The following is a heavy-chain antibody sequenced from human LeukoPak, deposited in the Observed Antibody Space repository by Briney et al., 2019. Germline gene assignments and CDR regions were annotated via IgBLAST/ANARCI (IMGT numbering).Heavy chain of an antibody. CDR1: GGSISSYY. Sequence: SETLSLTCTVSGGSISSYYWSWIRQPPGKGLEWIGYIYYSGSTNYNPSLKSRVTISVDTSKNQFSLKLSPVTAADTAVYYCARHYDYSNYEGVLVRFYGMDVWGQGTTVTVSS. CDR3: ARHYDYSNYEGVLVRFYGMDV. D-gene: IGHD4-11*01. CDR2: IYYSGST. J-gene: IGHJ6*02. V-gene: IGHV4-59*08.